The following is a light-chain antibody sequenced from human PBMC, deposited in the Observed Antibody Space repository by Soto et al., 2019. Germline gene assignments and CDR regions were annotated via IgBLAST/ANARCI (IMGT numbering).Light chain of an antibody. CDR3: QQYDKWPRT. CDR1: QSVFSN. CDR2: GAS. Sequence: ELVMTQSPATLSVSPGERATLSCRASQSVFSNLAWYQQKPGQAPRLLIHGASTRATGIPARFSGSGSGTDFTLTISSLQSEDFAVYYCQQYDKWPRTFGQGTKVEI. V-gene: IGKV3-15*01. J-gene: IGKJ1*01.